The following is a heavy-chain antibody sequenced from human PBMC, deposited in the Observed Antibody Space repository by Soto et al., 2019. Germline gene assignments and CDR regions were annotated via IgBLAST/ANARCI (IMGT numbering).Heavy chain of an antibody. J-gene: IGHJ4*02. D-gene: IGHD6-13*01. CDR2: ISWNSGSI. CDR1: GFTFGDYA. Sequence: GGSLRLSCAASGFTFGDYAMHWVRQAPGKGLEWVSGISWNSGSIGYADSVKGRFTISRDNAKNSLYLQMNSLRAEDTALYYCAKGFAATQSGFDYWGQGTLVTAPQ. V-gene: IGHV3-9*01. CDR3: AKGFAATQSGFDY.